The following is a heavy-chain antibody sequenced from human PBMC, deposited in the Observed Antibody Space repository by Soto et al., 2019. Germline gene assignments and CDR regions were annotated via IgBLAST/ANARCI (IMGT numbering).Heavy chain of an antibody. CDR1: GGTFSSYA. D-gene: IGHD2-15*01. V-gene: IGHV1-69*12. J-gene: IGHJ6*02. CDR3: AGPGFCSGGSCPLNYYYYYGMDV. Sequence: QVQLVQSGAEVKKPGSSVKVSCKASGGTFSSYAISWVRQAPGQGLEWMGGIIPIFGTADYAQKFQGRVTITADESKSTAYMELSSLISEDTAVYYCAGPGFCSGGSCPLNYYYYYGMDVWGQGTTVTVSS. CDR2: IIPIFGTA.